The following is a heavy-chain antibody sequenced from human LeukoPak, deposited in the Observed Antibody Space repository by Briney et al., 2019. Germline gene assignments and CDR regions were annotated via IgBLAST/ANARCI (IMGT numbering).Heavy chain of an antibody. CDR1: CGSISSYK. Sequence: PSETLSLTCTVSCGSISSYKWSWIRQPAGKGLEWIGRIYSSGSTNYTPSLKSRVTMSVDTSKNQFSLKLSSVTAADTAVYYCARGIVGATAPDYWGQGALVIVSS. J-gene: IGHJ4*02. CDR3: ARGIVGATAPDY. CDR2: IYSSGST. V-gene: IGHV4-4*07. D-gene: IGHD1-26*01.